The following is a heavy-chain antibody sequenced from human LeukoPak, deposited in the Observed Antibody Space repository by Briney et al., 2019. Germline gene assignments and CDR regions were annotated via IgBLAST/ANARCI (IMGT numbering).Heavy chain of an antibody. CDR1: GFTFSSYW. Sequence: PGGSLRLSCAASGFTFSSYWMSWVRQAPGKGLEWVANIKKDGSEKYYVDSVKGRFTISRDNAKNSLYLQMNSLRAEDTAVYYCARRRVYYYYYYMDVWGKGTTVTVSS. CDR2: IKKDGSEK. J-gene: IGHJ6*03. V-gene: IGHV3-7*01. CDR3: ARRRVYYYYYYMDV.